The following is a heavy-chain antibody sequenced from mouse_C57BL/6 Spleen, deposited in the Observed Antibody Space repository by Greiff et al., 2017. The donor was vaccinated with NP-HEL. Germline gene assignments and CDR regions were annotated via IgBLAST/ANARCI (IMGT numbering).Heavy chain of an antibody. D-gene: IGHD2-3*01. J-gene: IGHJ3*01. V-gene: IGHV1-54*01. CDR1: GYAFTNYL. CDR3: ARGVDGYRAWFAY. Sequence: QVQLQQSGAELVRPGTSVKVSCKASGYAFTNYLIEWVKQRPGQGLEWIGVINPGSGGTNYNEKLKGKATLTADKSSSTAYRQLSSLTSEDSAVYFCARGVDGYRAWFAYWGQGTLVTVSA. CDR2: INPGSGGT.